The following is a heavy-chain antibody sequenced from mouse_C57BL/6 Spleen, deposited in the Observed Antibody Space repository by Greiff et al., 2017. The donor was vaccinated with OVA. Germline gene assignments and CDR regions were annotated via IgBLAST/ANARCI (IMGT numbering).Heavy chain of an antibody. CDR2: IYWDDDK. Sequence: QVTLKESGPGILQSSQTLSLTCSFSGFSLSTSGMGVSWIRQPSGKGLEWLAHIYWDDDKRYNPSLKSRLTISKDTSRNQVFLKITSVDTADTATYDCARIYGSSAQDYWGQGTSVTVSS. D-gene: IGHD1-1*01. CDR1: GFSLSTSGMG. J-gene: IGHJ4*01. CDR3: ARIYGSSAQDY. V-gene: IGHV8-12*01.